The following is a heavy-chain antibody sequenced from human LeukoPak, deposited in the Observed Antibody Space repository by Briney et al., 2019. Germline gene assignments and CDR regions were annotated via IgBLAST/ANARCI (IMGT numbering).Heavy chain of an antibody. CDR2: INPSGGST. CDR1: GYTFTSYY. J-gene: IGHJ5*02. CDR3: ARDPERAYGSGRRYWFDP. D-gene: IGHD3-10*01. Sequence: GASVKVSCKASGYTFTSYYMHWVRQAPGQGLEWMGIINPSGGSTSYAQKFQGRVTMTRDTSISTAYMELSRLRSDDTAVYYCARDPERAYGSGRRYWFDPWGQGTLVTVSS. V-gene: IGHV1-46*01.